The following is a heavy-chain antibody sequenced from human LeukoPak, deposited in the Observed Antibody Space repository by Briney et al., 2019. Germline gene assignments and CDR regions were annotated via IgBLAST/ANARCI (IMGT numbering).Heavy chain of an antibody. CDR1: PYTFNKYY. V-gene: IGHV1-46*02. CDR2: INPSGRSA. CDR3: ARDSVELERRNWFDP. D-gene: IGHD1-1*01. J-gene: IGHJ5*02. Sequence: ASVKVSCKASPYTFNKYYIHWVRQAPGQGLEWMGVINPSGRSASYAQRSQGRVTMTRDTSTSTVYMDLSSLRSEDTAVYYCARDSVELERRNWFDPWGQGTLVTVSS.